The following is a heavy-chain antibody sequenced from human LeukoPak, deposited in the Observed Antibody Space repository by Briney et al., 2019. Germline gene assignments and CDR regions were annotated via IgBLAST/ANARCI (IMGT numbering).Heavy chain of an antibody. Sequence: TGGSLRLSCAASGFTFDDYGMSWVRQAPGKGLEWVSGINWNGGSTGYADSVKGRFTISRDNAKNSLYLQMNSLRAEDTALYYCARDGTVNWGSWVHYYMDVWGKGTTVTVSS. CDR1: GFTFDDYG. J-gene: IGHJ6*03. V-gene: IGHV3-20*04. CDR3: ARDGTVNWGSWVHYYMDV. CDR2: INWNGGST. D-gene: IGHD7-27*01.